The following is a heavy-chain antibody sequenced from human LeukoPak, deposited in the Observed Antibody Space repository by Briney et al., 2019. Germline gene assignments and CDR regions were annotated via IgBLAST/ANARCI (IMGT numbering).Heavy chain of an antibody. J-gene: IGHJ4*02. CDR3: ARGKGEPVRFSKRPAPIDY. CDR1: GGSFSGYY. Sequence: SETLSLTCAVYGGSFSGYYWSWIRQPPGRGLEWIGEINHSGSTNYNPSLKSRVTISVDTSKNQFSLKLSSVTAADTAVYYCARGKGEPVRFSKRPAPIDYWGQGTLVTVSS. D-gene: IGHD3-3*01. CDR2: INHSGST. V-gene: IGHV4-34*01.